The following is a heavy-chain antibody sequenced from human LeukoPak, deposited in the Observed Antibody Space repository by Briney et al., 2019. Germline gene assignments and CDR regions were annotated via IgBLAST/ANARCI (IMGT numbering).Heavy chain of an antibody. V-gene: IGHV3-9*01. CDR3: AKDMGSTSTQGFDY. CDR2: IRWNSGRI. CDR1: GFTFDAYA. Sequence: GKSMRLAWAASGFTFDAYAMRWDRQVPENGLEWDSGIRWNSGRIGYADSVKGPSTISRDHDKNSLYLQMNSRRAQDTALYYCAKDMGSTSTQGFDYRGQGTLVAVCS. D-gene: IGHD2-2*01. J-gene: IGHJ4*02.